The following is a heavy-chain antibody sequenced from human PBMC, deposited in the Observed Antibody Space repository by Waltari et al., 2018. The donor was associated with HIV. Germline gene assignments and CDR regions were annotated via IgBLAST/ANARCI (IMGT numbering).Heavy chain of an antibody. J-gene: IGHJ6*02. CDR1: GFIFSNYW. CDR2: IRQDGSEK. CDR3: ARDMDV. Sequence: EVQLVESGGSLVQPGGSLRLSCAASGFIFSNYWMTWVRQAPGKGLEWVANIRQDGSEKYYADSVKGRFTISRDNAKNSLYLHVDSLRAEDTAVYYCARDMDVWGQGTTVTVS. V-gene: IGHV3-7*01.